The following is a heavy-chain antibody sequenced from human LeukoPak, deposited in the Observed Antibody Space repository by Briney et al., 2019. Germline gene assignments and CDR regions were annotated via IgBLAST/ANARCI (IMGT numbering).Heavy chain of an antibody. CDR3: AKQFVDV. Sequence: PGGSLRLSCAASGFTFTNFAMNWVRQAPGKGLEWVSSISESGDDTAYADSVKGRFTISRDNSRNTLYLQMISLGAEDTAVYYCAKQFVDVWGQGTLVTVSS. J-gene: IGHJ5*02. CDR2: ISESGDDT. CDR1: GFTFTNFA. V-gene: IGHV3-23*01. D-gene: IGHD5-24*01.